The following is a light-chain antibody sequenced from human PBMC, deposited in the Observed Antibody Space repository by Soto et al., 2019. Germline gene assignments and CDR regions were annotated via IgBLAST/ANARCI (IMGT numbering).Light chain of an antibody. CDR2: GAF. CDR1: QSVSSSY. Sequence: EIVLTQSPGTLSLSPGERATLSCRASQSVSSSYLALYQHKPGQAPRLLIYGAFSRATGIPDRFSGSGSGTDFTLTISSLEPEDFAVYYCQQRSNWPPITFGQGTRLEI. V-gene: IGKV3D-20*02. J-gene: IGKJ5*01. CDR3: QQRSNWPPIT.